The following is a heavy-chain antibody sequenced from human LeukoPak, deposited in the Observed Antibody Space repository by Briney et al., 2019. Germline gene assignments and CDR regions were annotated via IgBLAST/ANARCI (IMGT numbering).Heavy chain of an antibody. D-gene: IGHD2-15*01. V-gene: IGHV3-23*01. J-gene: IGHJ4*02. Sequence: PGGSLRLSCAASGFTFSSYAMSWVRQAPGRGLEWVSAISGSGGSTYYADSVKGRFTISRDNSKNTLYLQMNSLRAEDTAVYYCAKDGYCSGGSCYYFDSWGQGTLVTVSS. CDR3: AKDGYCSGGSCYYFDS. CDR1: GFTFSSYA. CDR2: ISGSGGST.